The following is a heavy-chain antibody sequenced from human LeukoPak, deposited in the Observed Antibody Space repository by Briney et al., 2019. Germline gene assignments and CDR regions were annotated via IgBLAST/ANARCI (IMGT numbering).Heavy chain of an antibody. CDR3: ARSMTTVITLDY. CDR1: GGSLDYYY. D-gene: IGHD4-17*01. V-gene: IGHV4-59*01. CDR2: IYYSGST. J-gene: IGHJ4*02. Sequence: TSETLSLTCTVSGGSLDYYYWSWIRQAPGKGLEWIGYIYYSGSTNYNPSLKSRVTISVDTSKNQFSLKLSSVTAADTAVYYCARSMTTVITLDYWGQGTLVTVSS.